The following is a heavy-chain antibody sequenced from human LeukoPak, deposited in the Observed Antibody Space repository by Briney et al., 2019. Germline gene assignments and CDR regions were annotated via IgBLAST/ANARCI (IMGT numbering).Heavy chain of an antibody. J-gene: IGHJ3*02. CDR1: GGSFSGYY. Sequence: SETLSLTCAVCGGSFSGYYWGWIPQPPGKGLEWIGEINHSGSTNYNPSLKSRVTISVDTSKNQFSLKLSSVTAADTAVYYCARPSSSWYHAFDIWGQGTMVTVSS. D-gene: IGHD6-13*01. CDR3: ARPSSSWYHAFDI. CDR2: INHSGST. V-gene: IGHV4-34*01.